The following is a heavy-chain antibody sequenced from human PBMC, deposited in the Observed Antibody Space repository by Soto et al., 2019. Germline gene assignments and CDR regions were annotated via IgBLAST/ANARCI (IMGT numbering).Heavy chain of an antibody. D-gene: IGHD1-1*01. Sequence: QITLKESGPTLVKPTQTLTLTCTFSGFSLSTSGVGVGWIRQPPGKALEWLALIYWDDDKRYSPSLKSRLTIXMNTSKNPVVLTMTNIDPVDTATDSGAHEGLSTLDLWGQGTMVTVSS. CDR2: IYWDDDK. CDR1: GFSLSTSGVG. V-gene: IGHV2-5*02. J-gene: IGHJ3*01. CDR3: AHEGLSTLDL.